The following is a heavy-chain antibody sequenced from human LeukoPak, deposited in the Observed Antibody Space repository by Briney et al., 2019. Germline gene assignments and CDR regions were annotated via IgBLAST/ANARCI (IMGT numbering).Heavy chain of an antibody. D-gene: IGHD5-18*01. CDR3: ARQHITYSYRHYYYYYMDV. Sequence: SETLSLTCTVPGGSISSYYWGWIRQPPGKGLEWIGSIYYSGSTYYNPSLKSRVTISVDTSKNQFSLKLSSVTAADTAVYYCARQHITYSYRHYYYYYMDVWGKGTTVTVSS. V-gene: IGHV4-39*01. J-gene: IGHJ6*03. CDR2: IYYSGST. CDR1: GGSISSYY.